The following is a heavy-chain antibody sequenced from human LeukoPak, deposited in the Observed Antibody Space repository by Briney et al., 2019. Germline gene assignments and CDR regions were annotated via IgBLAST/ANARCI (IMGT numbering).Heavy chain of an antibody. Sequence: GESLKISCKGSGYSFNSYWIGWVRQMPGKGPEWLVIIYPGDSDIKTGPSFEGQVTISADGSNSTAYLQWSSLKASDTAMYYCARRSSSGGYYFDYWGQGTLVTVSS. CDR1: GYSFNSYW. D-gene: IGHD3-16*01. CDR2: IYPGDSDI. J-gene: IGHJ4*02. CDR3: ARRSSSGGYYFDY. V-gene: IGHV5-51*01.